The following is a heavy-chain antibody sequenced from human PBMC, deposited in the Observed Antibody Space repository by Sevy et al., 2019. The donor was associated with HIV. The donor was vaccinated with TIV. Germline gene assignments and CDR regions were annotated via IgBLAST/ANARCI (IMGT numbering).Heavy chain of an antibody. Sequence: GGSLRLSCAASGFTFTYAWMSWVRQAPGKGLEWVGRIKSKPDGGTTDYAAPVKGRFTISRDDSKNTVYLQMNSLKTEDTAVYYCVTDPIIVLLVTDGMDVWGQGTTVTVSS. CDR3: VTDPIIVLLVTDGMDV. CDR1: GFTFTYAW. J-gene: IGHJ6*02. D-gene: IGHD2-8*02. CDR2: IKSKPDGGTT. V-gene: IGHV3-15*01.